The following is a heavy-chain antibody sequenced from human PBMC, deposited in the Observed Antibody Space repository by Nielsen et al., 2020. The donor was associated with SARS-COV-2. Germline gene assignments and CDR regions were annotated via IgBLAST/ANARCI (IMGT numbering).Heavy chain of an antibody. J-gene: IGHJ6*04. Sequence: ASVKVSCKASGYTFSTSYMHWVRQAPGQRLGWMGWMSAADGRTTYSQKFQGRVTTTRDTSATTVYLELSSLTSEDTAVYYCARDTGNWYMDVWGKGTTVTVSS. CDR1: GYTFSTSY. D-gene: IGHD6-13*01. V-gene: IGHV1-3*01. CDR3: ARDTGNWYMDV. CDR2: MSAADGRT.